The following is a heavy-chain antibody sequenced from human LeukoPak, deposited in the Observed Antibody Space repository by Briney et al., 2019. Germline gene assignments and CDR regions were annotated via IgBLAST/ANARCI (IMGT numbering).Heavy chain of an antibody. J-gene: IGHJ3*02. V-gene: IGHV4-59*02. D-gene: IGHD3-9*01. CDR2: IYYSGST. CDR3: AREHYDILTGLYIDDFDI. CDR1: GDSVSSYY. Sequence: SETLSLTCTVSGDSVSSYYWSWIRQPPGHRLEWIGYIYYSGSTNYNPSLKSRVTISVDTSKNQFSLKLSSVTAADTAVYYCAREHYDILTGLYIDDFDIWGPGTRVTVSS.